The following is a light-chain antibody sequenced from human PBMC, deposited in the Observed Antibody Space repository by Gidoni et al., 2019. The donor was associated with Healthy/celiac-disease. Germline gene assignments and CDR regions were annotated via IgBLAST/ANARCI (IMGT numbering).Light chain of an antibody. Sequence: DIQMTQSPSSLSASVGDRVTITCRASQSISSYLNWYQQKPGKAPKRLIYAASSLQSGVPSRFSGSGSGTDFTLTISSLQPEDFATYYCQPSYSTPITFGQGTRLEIK. CDR2: AAS. CDR1: QSISSY. CDR3: QPSYSTPIT. V-gene: IGKV1-39*01. J-gene: IGKJ5*01.